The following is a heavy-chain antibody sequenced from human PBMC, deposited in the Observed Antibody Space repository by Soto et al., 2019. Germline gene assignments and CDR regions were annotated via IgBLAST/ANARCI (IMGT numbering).Heavy chain of an antibody. J-gene: IGHJ4*02. V-gene: IGHV1-2*02. Sequence: ASVKVSCKASGYTFTGYYMHWVRQAPGQGLEWMGWINPNSGGTNYAQKFQGRVTMTRDTSISTAYMELSRLRSDDTAVYYCARGSTPDYYDSSGYYYFDYWGQGTLVTVSS. CDR2: INPNSGGT. D-gene: IGHD3-22*01. CDR3: ARGSTPDYYDSSGYYYFDY. CDR1: GYTFTGYY.